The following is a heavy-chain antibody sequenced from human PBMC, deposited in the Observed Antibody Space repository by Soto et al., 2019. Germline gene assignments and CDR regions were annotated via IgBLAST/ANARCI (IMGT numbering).Heavy chain of an antibody. V-gene: IGHV3-23*01. CDR2: ISGSGGST. J-gene: IGHJ4*02. CDR3: ANRRISGWYPFYY. CDR1: GFTFSSYA. D-gene: IGHD6-19*01. Sequence: EVQLLESGGGLVQPGGSLRLSCAASGFTFSSYAMSWVRQAPGKGLEWVSAISGSGGSTYYADSVKGRFTISRDNSKNRVYLQMISLRADDTAVYYWANRRISGWYPFYYWGQGTLVSVSS.